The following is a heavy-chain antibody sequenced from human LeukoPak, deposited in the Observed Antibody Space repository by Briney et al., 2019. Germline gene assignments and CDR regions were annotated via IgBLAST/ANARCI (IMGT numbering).Heavy chain of an antibody. Sequence: ASVKVSYQASGYSFTSYYIHWVRQAPGQGLEWMGIINPSGGSTSYAQKFQGRVTMTRDASTSTVYMELSSLRSEDTAVYYCARDRRPNYFDDWGQGTLVAVSS. CDR1: GYSFTSYY. V-gene: IGHV1-46*01. CDR3: ARDRRPNYFDD. J-gene: IGHJ4*02. CDR2: INPSGGST.